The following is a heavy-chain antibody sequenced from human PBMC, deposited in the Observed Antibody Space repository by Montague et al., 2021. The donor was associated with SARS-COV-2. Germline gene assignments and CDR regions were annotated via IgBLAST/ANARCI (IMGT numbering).Heavy chain of an antibody. CDR3: ARREDYYGAGSYPT. V-gene: IGHV4-39*01. CDR2: IYYSGST. J-gene: IGHJ5*02. D-gene: IGHD3-10*01. CDR1: GGSISSSSYY. Sequence: SETLSLTCTVSGGSISSSSYYWGWIRQPPGKGLEWIGSIYYSGSTYYNPSLKSRVTISVDTSKNQFSLKLSYVTAADTAVYYCARREDYYGAGSYPTWGQGTLVTVSS.